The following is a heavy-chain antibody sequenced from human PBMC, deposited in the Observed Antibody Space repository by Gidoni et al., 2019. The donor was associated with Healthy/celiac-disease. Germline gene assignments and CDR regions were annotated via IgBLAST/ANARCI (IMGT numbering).Heavy chain of an antibody. CDR1: GGSFSVYY. V-gene: IGHV4-34*01. J-gene: IGHJ6*02. CDR3: ARGDCTGGVCYSSYYYYGMDV. D-gene: IGHD2-8*02. CDR2: INHSGST. Sequence: QVQLQQWGAGLLTPSETLSLTCAVYGGSFSVYYWSWIRQPPGKGLKWIGEINHSGSTTYNPSLKSRVTISVDTSKNQFSLKLSSVTAADTAVYYGARGDCTGGVCYSSYYYYGMDVWGQGTTVTVSS.